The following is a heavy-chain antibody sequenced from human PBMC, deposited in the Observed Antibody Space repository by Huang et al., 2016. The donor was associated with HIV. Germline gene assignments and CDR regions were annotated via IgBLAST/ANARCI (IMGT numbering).Heavy chain of an antibody. Sequence: QLQLQESGPGLVKPSETLSLTCTVSGGSISSSSYYWGWIRQPPGKGLEWIGSIYYSGSTYYNPSLKSRVTISVDTSKTQFSRKLSSVTAADTAVYYCARPATQSGSSWQHFDYWGQGTLVTVSS. CDR1: GGSISSSSYY. J-gene: IGHJ4*02. CDR2: IYYSGST. V-gene: IGHV4-39*01. CDR3: ARPATQSGSSWQHFDY. D-gene: IGHD6-13*01.